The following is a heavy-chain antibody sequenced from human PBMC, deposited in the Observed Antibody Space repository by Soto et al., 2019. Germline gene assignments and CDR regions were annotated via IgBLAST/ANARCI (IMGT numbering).Heavy chain of an antibody. V-gene: IGHV3-7*03. CDR3: APHGVVPAATGYTRAIFLVD. CDR1: GFSLSTYW. J-gene: IGHJ4*02. Sequence: GGSLRLSCAASGFSLSTYWMSWVRQAPGRGLEWVATIRQDGGETHYVDYVKGRFSISRDNAKNSLYLQVNSLTAEDTAVYYCAPHGVVPAATGYTRAIFLVDSGQGTLV. D-gene: IGHD2-2*01. CDR2: IRQDGGET.